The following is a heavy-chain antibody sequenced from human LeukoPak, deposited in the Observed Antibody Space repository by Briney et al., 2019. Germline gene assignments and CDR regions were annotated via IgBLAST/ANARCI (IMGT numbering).Heavy chain of an antibody. J-gene: IGHJ6*02. CDR1: GYTFTSYG. D-gene: IGHD3-10*01. CDR2: ISAYNGNT. CDR3: AREDYSSGSYYNSNPDYYYYGMDV. V-gene: IGHV1-18*01. Sequence: ASVMVSCKASGYTFTSYGISWVRQAPGQGLEWMGWISAYNGNTNYAQKLQGRVTMTTDTSTSTAYMELRSLRSDDTAVYYCAREDYSSGSYYNSNPDYYYYGMDVWGQGTTVTVSS.